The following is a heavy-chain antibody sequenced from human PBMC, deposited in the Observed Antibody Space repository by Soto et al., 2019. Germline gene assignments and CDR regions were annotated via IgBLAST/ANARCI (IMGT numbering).Heavy chain of an antibody. J-gene: IGHJ4*02. CDR2: MWYDGHVE. Sequence: QVHLVESGGGVVQPGRSLTLSCAASGFSFRTSGMHWVRQAPGKGLEWVTGMWYDGHVEGYLDSVKGRFTISRDHAKNSLYLQMNSLRAEDTAVYYCARLGPYSTSWYGDYWGQGTLVTVSS. CDR3: ARLGPYSTSWYGDY. D-gene: IGHD6-13*01. CDR1: GFSFRTSG. V-gene: IGHV3-33*03.